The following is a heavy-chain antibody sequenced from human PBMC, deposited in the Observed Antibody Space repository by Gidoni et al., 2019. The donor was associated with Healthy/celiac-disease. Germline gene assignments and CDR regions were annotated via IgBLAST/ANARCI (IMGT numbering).Heavy chain of an antibody. CDR1: GFTFSSYG. Sequence: QVQLVESGGGVVQPGRSLRLSCAASGFTFSSYGMHWVRQAPGKGLEWVAVISYDGSNKYYADSVKGRFTISRDNSKNTLYLQMNSLRAEDTAVYYCAKSGYYYMDVWGKGTTVTVSS. CDR3: AKSGYYYMDV. CDR2: ISYDGSNK. V-gene: IGHV3-30*18. J-gene: IGHJ6*03.